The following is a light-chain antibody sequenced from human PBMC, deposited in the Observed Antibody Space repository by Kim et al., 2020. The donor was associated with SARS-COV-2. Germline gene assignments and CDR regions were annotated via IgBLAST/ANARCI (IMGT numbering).Light chain of an antibody. Sequence: SYELTQPLSVSVALGQTARINCGGNNIGSKNVHWYQQKPGQAPVLVIYRDSNRPSGIPERFSGSNSGNTATLTISRAQAGDEADYYCQVWDSSVVFGGGT. V-gene: IGLV3-9*01. CDR2: RDS. CDR3: QVWDSSVV. CDR1: NIGSKN. J-gene: IGLJ2*01.